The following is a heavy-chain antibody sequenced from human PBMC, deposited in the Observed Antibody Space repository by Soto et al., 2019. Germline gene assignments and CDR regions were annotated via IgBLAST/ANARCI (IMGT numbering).Heavy chain of an antibody. Sequence: PSQTLSLTWAISWDSVSSNTAGWNWIRSSPSRGLEWLGRTYYRSNWRHDYAVSVKSRITVNPDTSKNHFSLQLSSVTPDDTAVYYCGGGVAGRGFDRWGQRTL. J-gene: IGHJ4*02. D-gene: IGHD6-19*01. CDR3: GGGVAGRGFDR. CDR2: TYYRSNWRH. V-gene: IGHV6-1*01. CDR1: WDSVSSNTAG.